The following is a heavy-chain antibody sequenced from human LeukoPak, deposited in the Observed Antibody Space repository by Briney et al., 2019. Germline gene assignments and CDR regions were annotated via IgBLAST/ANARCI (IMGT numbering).Heavy chain of an antibody. CDR3: ARVNYYDSSGYYFDY. J-gene: IGHJ4*02. Sequence: GGSLRLSCAASGFTFDDYGMSWVRQAPGKGLEWVSGINWNSGSTGYADSVKGRFTISRDNAKNSLYLQMNSLRAEDTALYYCARVNYYDSSGYYFDYWGQGTLVTVSS. V-gene: IGHV3-20*04. D-gene: IGHD3-22*01. CDR2: INWNSGST. CDR1: GFTFDDYG.